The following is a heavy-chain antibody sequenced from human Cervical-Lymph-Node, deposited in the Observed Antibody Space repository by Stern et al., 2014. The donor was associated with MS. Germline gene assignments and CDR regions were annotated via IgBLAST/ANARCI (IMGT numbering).Heavy chain of an antibody. Sequence: VPLVESGGGVVQPGRSLRLSCVVSGFSFTDFGIHWLRQAPGKGLEWLALMSNAGTKKHYAESVKGRFIISRDNSKNTVHLQMSSLRAEDTAVYYCAKDRQRRYDYDSSGYAYFDFWGQGSLVSVSS. J-gene: IGHJ4*02. D-gene: IGHD3-22*01. CDR1: GFSFTDFG. CDR2: MSNAGTKK. CDR3: AKDRQRRYDYDSSGYAYFDF. V-gene: IGHV3-30*18.